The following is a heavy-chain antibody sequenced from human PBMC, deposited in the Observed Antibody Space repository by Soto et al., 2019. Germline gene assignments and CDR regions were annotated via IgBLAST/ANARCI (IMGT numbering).Heavy chain of an antibody. Sequence: SETLSLTCSVSGGSITSNHWWSWVRQAPGKGLEWIGEIFHRGTSHHNPSLESRVTLSVDKSKNQFSLMVTSVTAADTAVYYCASKYCPSTICYLFDNWGQGALVTVS. V-gene: IGHV4-4*02. J-gene: IGHJ4*02. CDR3: ASKYCPSTICYLFDN. D-gene: IGHD2-15*01. CDR1: GGSITSNHW. CDR2: IFHRGTS.